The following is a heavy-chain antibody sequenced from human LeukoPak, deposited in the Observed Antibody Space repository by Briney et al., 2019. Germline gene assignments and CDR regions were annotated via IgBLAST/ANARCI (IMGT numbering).Heavy chain of an antibody. CDR1: GGTFSINA. CDR3: ARDKNSGECVSDSCYGVWPLDI. CDR2: IIPMSETP. D-gene: IGHD2-2*01. V-gene: IGHV1-69*05. Sequence: ASVKVSCKASGGTFSINAITWVRQAPGQGLEWMGGIIPMSETPKYTQKFQGRVTIATDESTNTAYMELSSLRSEDTAVYYCARDKNSGECVSDSCYGVWPLDIWGQGTMVTVSS. J-gene: IGHJ3*02.